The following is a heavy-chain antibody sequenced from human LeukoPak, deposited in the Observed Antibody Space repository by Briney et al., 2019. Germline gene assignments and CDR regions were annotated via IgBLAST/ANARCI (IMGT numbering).Heavy chain of an antibody. CDR3: VTTSVTHTRDP. D-gene: IGHD5/OR15-5a*01. J-gene: IGHJ5*02. V-gene: IGHV1-2*02. CDR1: GNDFINFY. Sequence: ASVNVSCKASGNDFINFYFNWVRQAPGRGLEWVGWINPHSRATHYAQRFRGRVTMEASITTGYMELNSLTSDDTAVYYCVTTSVTHTRDPWGQGTLVTVSS. CDR2: INPHSRAT.